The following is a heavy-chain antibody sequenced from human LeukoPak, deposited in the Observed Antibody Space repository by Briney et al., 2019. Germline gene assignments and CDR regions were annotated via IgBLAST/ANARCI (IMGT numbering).Heavy chain of an antibody. CDR3: AKSYPKRWLPSYYFDY. Sequence: PGGSLRLSCAASGFTFSSYAMSWVRQAPGKGLEWVSAISGSGGSTYYADSVKGRFTISRGNSKNTLYLQMNSLRAEDTAVYYCAKSYPKRWLPSYYFDYWGQGTLVTVSS. D-gene: IGHD5-24*01. CDR2: ISGSGGST. J-gene: IGHJ4*02. V-gene: IGHV3-23*01. CDR1: GFTFSSYA.